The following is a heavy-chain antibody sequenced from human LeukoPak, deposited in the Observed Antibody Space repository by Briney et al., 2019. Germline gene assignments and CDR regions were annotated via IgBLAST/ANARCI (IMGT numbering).Heavy chain of an antibody. J-gene: IGHJ4*02. CDR1: GFTFSSYE. CDR3: ARDVKPYYDYVWGSLIFDY. CDR2: ISSSGSTI. V-gene: IGHV3-48*03. Sequence: GGSLRLSCAASGFTFSSYEMNWVRQAPGKGLEWVSYISSSGSTIYYADSVKGRFTISRDNAKNSLYLQMNSLRAEDTAVYYCARDVKPYYDYVWGSLIFDYWGQGTLVTVSS. D-gene: IGHD3-16*01.